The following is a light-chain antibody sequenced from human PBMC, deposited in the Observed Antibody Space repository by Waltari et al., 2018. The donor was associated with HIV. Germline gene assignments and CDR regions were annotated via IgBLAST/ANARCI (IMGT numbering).Light chain of an antibody. J-gene: IGLJ3*02. CDR2: SKN. CDR1: SSNTGRNT. Sequence: QSVLPQPPSASGTPGQRVTISCSGRSSNTGRNTVNWYQQFPGTAPKLLIYSKNQRPSGVPDRFSGSKSGTSASLAISGLQSEDEADYYCAVWDDSLNGWVFGGGTKLTVL. V-gene: IGLV1-44*01. CDR3: AVWDDSLNGWV.